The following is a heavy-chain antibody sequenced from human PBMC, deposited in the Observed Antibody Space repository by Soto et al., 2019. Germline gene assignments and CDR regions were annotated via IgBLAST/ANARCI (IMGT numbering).Heavy chain of an antibody. J-gene: IGHJ4*02. V-gene: IGHV3-33*01. CDR3: ARDGDVNTGFGKDY. Sequence: GGSLSLSCAESGFTFSSYGMHWVRQAPGKGLEWVAFIWHDGGNKFYAESVKGRFTISRDNSKNTLYLQMTSLSAEDTAMYYCARDGDVNTGFGKDYWGQGTLVTVSS. D-gene: IGHD3-16*01. CDR2: IWHDGGNK. CDR1: GFTFSSYG.